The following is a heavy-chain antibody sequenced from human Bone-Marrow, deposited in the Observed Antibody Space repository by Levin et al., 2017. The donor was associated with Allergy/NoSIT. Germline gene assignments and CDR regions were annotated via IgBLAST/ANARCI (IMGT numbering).Heavy chain of an antibody. CDR2: AYYRSKWYN. D-gene: IGHD2-2*01. Sequence: PSETLSLTCAISGDRVTSNSAVWNWIRQSPSRGLEWLGRAYYRSKWYNDYALSVRSRITITPDTSKNLFSLQLSSVTPEDTAVYYCARAVGYCLTPSCPGAYFDYWGQGTPVTVSS. CDR1: GDRVTSNSAV. CDR3: ARAVGYCLTPSCPGAYFDY. V-gene: IGHV6-1*01. J-gene: IGHJ4*02.